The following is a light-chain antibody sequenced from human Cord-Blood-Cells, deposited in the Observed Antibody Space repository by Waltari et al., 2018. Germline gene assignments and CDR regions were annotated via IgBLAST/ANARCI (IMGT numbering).Light chain of an antibody. V-gene: IGLV2-23*01. CDR3: CSYAGSSTYV. Sequence: QSALTQPASVSGSPGQSITISCTGTSSDGGSYNLVSWYQQHPGKAPKLMIYEGSKRPSGVSNRFSGSKSGNTASLTISVLQAEDEADYYCCSYAGSSTYVFGTGTKVTVL. J-gene: IGLJ1*01. CDR1: SSDGGSYNL. CDR2: EGS.